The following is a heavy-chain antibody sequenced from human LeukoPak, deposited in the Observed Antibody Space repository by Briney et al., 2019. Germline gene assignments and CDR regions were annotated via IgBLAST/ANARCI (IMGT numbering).Heavy chain of an antibody. Sequence: SETLSLTCTVSGGSISNYNWCWIRQPPGKGLEWIGYIYYSGSTNSNPSLKSRVTISLDTSKNQFSLKLSSVTAADTAVYYCARAGQFISARPITFDYWGQGSLVTVSS. V-gene: IGHV4-59*01. CDR3: ARAGQFISARPITFDY. J-gene: IGHJ4*02. CDR2: IYYSGST. CDR1: GGSISNYN. D-gene: IGHD6-6*01.